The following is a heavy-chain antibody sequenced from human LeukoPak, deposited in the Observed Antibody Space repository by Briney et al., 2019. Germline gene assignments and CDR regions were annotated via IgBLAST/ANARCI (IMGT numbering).Heavy chain of an antibody. CDR1: GGSISSSSYY. V-gene: IGHV4-39*07. CDR3: ARDRVISGWPFDY. CDR2: IYYSGST. Sequence: SETLSLTCTVSGGSISSSSYYWGWIRQPPGKGLEWIGSIYYSGSTYYNPSLKSRVTISVDTSKNQFSLKPSSVTAADTAVYYCARDRVISGWPFDYWGQGTLVTVSS. D-gene: IGHD6-19*01. J-gene: IGHJ4*02.